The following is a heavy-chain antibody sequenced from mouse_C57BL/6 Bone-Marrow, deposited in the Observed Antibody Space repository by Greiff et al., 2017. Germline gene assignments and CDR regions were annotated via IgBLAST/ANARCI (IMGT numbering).Heavy chain of an antibody. V-gene: IGHV1-4*01. CDR2: INPSSGYT. J-gene: IGHJ3*01. CDR1: GYTFTSYT. CDR3: AINYYGSSYRFAY. Sequence: QVQLQQSGAELARPGASVTMSCKASGYTFTSYTMHWVKQRPGQGLEWIGYINPSSGYTKYNQKFKDKATLTADKSSSTAYMQLSSLTSEDSAVYYCAINYYGSSYRFAYWGQGTLVTVSA. D-gene: IGHD1-1*01.